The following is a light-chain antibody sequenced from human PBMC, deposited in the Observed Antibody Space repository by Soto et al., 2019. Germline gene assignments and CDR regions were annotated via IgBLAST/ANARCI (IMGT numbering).Light chain of an antibody. CDR1: NSDIGGNNY. J-gene: IGLJ1*01. CDR2: EVS. V-gene: IGLV2-14*01. CDR3: SSYTSSSTPVV. Sequence: QSVLTQPASVSGSAGQSITISCAGTNSDIGGNNYVSWYQQHPGKAPKLMIYEVSNRPSGVSNRFSGSKSGNTASLTISGLQAEDEADYYCSSYTSSSTPVVFGTGTKLTVL.